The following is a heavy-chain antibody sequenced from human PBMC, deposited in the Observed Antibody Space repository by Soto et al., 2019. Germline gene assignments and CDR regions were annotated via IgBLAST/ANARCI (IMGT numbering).Heavy chain of an antibody. J-gene: IGHJ4*02. CDR2: IIPAFGTA. V-gene: IGHV1-69*06. CDR3: ARGLDQPPVGLSFDT. Sequence: QVQLVQSGAEVKNTGSSVKVSCKTSGGTFNSYLIDWVRQAPGQGREWMGGIIPAFGTAKYAKKFQGSVTITVDKSTTTAYMELRTLTSEDTAVYYWARGLDQPPVGLSFDTGGQGTLVTISS. D-gene: IGHD2-2*01. CDR1: GGTFNSYL.